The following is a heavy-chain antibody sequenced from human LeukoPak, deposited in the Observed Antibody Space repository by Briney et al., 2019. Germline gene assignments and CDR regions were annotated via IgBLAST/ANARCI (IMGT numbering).Heavy chain of an antibody. V-gene: IGHV1-18*01. Sequence: ASVKVSCKASGYRFTSYGISWVRQAPGQGLEWMGWISGYNGNTNYAQKLQGRVTMTTDKSTSTAYMELSSLRSEDTAVYYCARVRIAAFDYWGQGTLVTVSS. CDR1: GYRFTSYG. J-gene: IGHJ4*02. CDR2: ISGYNGNT. D-gene: IGHD6-13*01. CDR3: ARVRIAAFDY.